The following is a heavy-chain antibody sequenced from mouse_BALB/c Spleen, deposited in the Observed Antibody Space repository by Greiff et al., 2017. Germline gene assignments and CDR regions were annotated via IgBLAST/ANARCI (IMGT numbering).Heavy chain of an antibody. Sequence: VKLVESGPGLVAPSQSLSITCTVSGFSLTGYGVNWVRQPPGKGLEWLGMIWGDGSTDYNSALKSRLSISKDNSKSQVFLKMNSLQTDDTARYYCARDCRLLRLYYAMDYWGQGTSVTVSS. D-gene: IGHD2-3*01. CDR3: ARDCRLLRLYYAMDY. V-gene: IGHV2-6-7*01. CDR1: GFSLTGYG. J-gene: IGHJ4*01. CDR2: IWGDGST.